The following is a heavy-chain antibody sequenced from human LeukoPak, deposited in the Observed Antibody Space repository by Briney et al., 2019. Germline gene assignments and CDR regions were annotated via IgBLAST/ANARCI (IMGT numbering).Heavy chain of an antibody. CDR3: ARARYCSSSSCPSPYYYYYMDV. V-gene: IGHV5-51*01. CDR1: GYSFTNYW. Sequence: GESLKISWKGSGYSFTNYWIGWVRQMPGKGLEWMGIIYPGDSDTRYSPSFQGQVTISADGSISTAYLQWSSLKASDTAMYYCARARYCSSSSCPSPYYYYYMDVWGKGTTVTVSS. J-gene: IGHJ6*03. CDR2: IYPGDSDT. D-gene: IGHD2-2*01.